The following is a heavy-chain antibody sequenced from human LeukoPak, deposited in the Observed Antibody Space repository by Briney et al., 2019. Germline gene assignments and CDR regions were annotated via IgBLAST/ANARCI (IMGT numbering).Heavy chain of an antibody. J-gene: IGHJ4*02. Sequence: GGSLRLSCVASGFLLSSYSMNWVRQAPGKGLEWVSYIDTSSPTIYYADSVKGRFTISRDNAKNSLYLQMNSLRAEDTAVYYCARDQNYYDSSGLAPGYFDYWGQGTLVTVSS. V-gene: IGHV3-48*01. CDR2: IDTSSPTI. CDR3: ARDQNYYDSSGLAPGYFDY. CDR1: GFLLSSYS. D-gene: IGHD3-22*01.